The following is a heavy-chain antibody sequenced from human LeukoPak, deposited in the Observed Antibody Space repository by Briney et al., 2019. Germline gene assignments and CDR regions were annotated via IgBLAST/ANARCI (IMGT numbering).Heavy chain of an antibody. CDR2: IYPGDSDT. CDR3: ARTGAYCGGDCFSPFDY. Sequence: GESLKISSKGSGYSFTSYWIAWVRQMPGKGLEWMGIIYPGDSDTTYSPSFQGQVTISADKSISTAYLQWSSLKASDTAMYYCARTGAYCGGDCFSPFDYWGQGTLVTVSS. D-gene: IGHD2-21*02. J-gene: IGHJ4*02. CDR1: GYSFTSYW. V-gene: IGHV5-51*01.